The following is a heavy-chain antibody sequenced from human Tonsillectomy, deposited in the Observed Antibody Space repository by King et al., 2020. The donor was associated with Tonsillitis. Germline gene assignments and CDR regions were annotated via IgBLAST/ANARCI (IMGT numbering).Heavy chain of an antibody. CDR3: ARTNYDYRGSNWLDP. CDR2: IYSGGST. J-gene: IGHJ5*02. D-gene: IGHD4-11*01. CDR1: GFTVSSNY. Sequence: VQLVESGGGLVQPGGSLRLSCAASGFTVSSNYMSWVRQAPGKGLEWVAVIYSGGSTYYADSVKGRFTISRDNSKNTLYLQMNSLRAEATAVYYCARTNYDYRGSNWLDPWGQGTLVTVSS. V-gene: IGHV3-66*01.